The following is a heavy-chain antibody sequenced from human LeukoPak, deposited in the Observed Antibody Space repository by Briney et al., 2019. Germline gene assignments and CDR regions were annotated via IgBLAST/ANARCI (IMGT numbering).Heavy chain of an antibody. J-gene: IGHJ4*02. CDR2: IYYSGST. D-gene: IGHD3/OR15-3a*01. CDR1: GGSISSYY. V-gene: IGHV4-59*01. Sequence: KPSETLSLTCTVSGGSISSYYWSWIRQPPGKGLEWIGYIYYSGSTNYNPSLKSRVTISVGTSKNQFSLKLSSVTAADTAVYYCARSHSLWTSFDYWGQGTLVTVSS. CDR3: ARSHSLWTSFDY.